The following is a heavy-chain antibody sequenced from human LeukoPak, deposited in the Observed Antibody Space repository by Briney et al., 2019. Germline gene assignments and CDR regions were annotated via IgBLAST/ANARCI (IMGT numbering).Heavy chain of an antibody. Sequence: GGSLRLSCAASGFTFSDYYMSWTRQAPGKGLEWVSYISSGGTTIYYADSVKGRFTISRDNAKNSLHLQMNSLRVEDTAIYYCVKVAKYYYGSETYYFFEQWGQGTPVTASS. D-gene: IGHD3-10*01. CDR1: GFTFSDYY. V-gene: IGHV3-11*04. CDR3: VKVAKYYYGSETYYFFEQ. CDR2: ISSGGTTI. J-gene: IGHJ4*02.